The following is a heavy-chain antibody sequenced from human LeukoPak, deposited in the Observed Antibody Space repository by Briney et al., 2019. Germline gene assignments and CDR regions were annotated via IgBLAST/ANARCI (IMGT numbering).Heavy chain of an antibody. Sequence: ASVKVSCKASGHTFINYAIHWVRQGPGQRLEWVGWINVGNGDTKYSQRFQGRVTITRDTSASTAYMELSRLRSEDTAVYYCATSEEGRWGQGTLVTVSS. D-gene: IGHD2-15*01. CDR2: INVGNGDT. CDR1: GHTFINYA. V-gene: IGHV1-3*01. J-gene: IGHJ4*02. CDR3: ATSEEGR.